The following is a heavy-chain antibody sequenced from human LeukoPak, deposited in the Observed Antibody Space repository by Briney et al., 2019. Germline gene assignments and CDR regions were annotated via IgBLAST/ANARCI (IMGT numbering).Heavy chain of an antibody. D-gene: IGHD3-22*01. V-gene: IGHV3-13*01. Sequence: GGSLRLSCTASGFTFSSYNMHWVRQPTGKGLEWVSAVGTAGDTYYPGSVKGRFTISRENAKNSLYLQMNSLRAGDTAVYYCARRGDSRGYYDAFDIWGQGTMVTVSS. CDR1: GFTFSSYN. J-gene: IGHJ3*02. CDR3: ARRGDSRGYYDAFDI. CDR2: VGTAGDT.